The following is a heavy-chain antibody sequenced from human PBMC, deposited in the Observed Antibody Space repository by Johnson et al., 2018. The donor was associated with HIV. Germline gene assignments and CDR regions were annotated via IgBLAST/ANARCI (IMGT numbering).Heavy chain of an antibody. CDR3: ARDKDSRSWYSGTYACDI. CDR1: AFTFDDYG. D-gene: IGHD6-13*01. Sequence: VQLVESGGGVVRPGGSLTLSCEASAFTFDDYGMSWVRQPPGKGLEWVANIKQDGSEKYYVYSVKGRFTISRDNAKNSLYLQMNSLRAEDTAMYYCARDKDSRSWYSGTYACDIWGQGKMVNVCS. V-gene: IGHV3-7*01. CDR2: IKQDGSEK. J-gene: IGHJ3*02.